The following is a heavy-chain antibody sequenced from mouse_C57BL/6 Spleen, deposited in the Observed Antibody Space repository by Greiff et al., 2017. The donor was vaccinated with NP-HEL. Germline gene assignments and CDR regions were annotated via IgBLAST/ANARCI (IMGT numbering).Heavy chain of an antibody. CDR2: INPNNGGT. D-gene: IGHD1-1*01. J-gene: IGHJ4*01. V-gene: IGHV1-26*01. CDR1: GYTFTDYY. CDR3: ARSPITTVVGRYAMDY. Sequence: VQLQQSGPELVKPGASVKISCKASGYTFTDYYMNWVKQSHGKSLEWIGDINPNNGGTSYNQKFTGKATLTVDKSSSTAYMELRSLTSEDSAVYYCARSPITTVVGRYAMDYWGQGTSVTVSS.